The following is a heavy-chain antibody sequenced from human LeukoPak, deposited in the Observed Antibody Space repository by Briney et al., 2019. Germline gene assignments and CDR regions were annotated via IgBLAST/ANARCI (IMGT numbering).Heavy chain of an antibody. J-gene: IGHJ4*02. CDR2: ISYDGSNK. D-gene: IGHD3-3*01. Sequence: PGGSLRLSCAASGFTFSSYAMHWVRQAPGKGLEWVAVISYDGSNKYYADSVKGRFTISRDNSKNTLYLQMNSLRAEDTAVYYCARDRFLEWLLDYWAREPWSPSPQ. CDR1: GFTFSSYA. CDR3: ARDRFLEWLLDY. V-gene: IGHV3-30-3*01.